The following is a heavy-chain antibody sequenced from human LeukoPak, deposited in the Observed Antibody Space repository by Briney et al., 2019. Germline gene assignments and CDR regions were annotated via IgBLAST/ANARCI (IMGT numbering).Heavy chain of an antibody. CDR3: ARSQAGRYDAFDI. CDR1: GGSISSSSYY. D-gene: IGHD1-26*01. J-gene: IGHJ3*02. CDR2: IYYSGSS. Sequence: SETLSLTCTVSGGSISSSSYYWGWIRQPPGKGLEWIGSIYYSGSSYYNPSLKSRVTISVDTSKNQFSLKLSSVTAADTAVYYCARSQAGRYDAFDIWGQGTMVTVSS. V-gene: IGHV4-39*07.